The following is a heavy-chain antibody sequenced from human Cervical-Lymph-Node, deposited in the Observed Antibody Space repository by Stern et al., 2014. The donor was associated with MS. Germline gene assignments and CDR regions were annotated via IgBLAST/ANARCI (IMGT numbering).Heavy chain of an antibody. CDR2: VNPTDGRT. Sequence: QMQLVQSGAEVKKPGASVKVSCKASGDTFASYPIHWLRQAPGQGPVWMGIVNPTDGRTTYAQTFQGRVTMTRDTSTRTVYMELNSLRAEDTAMYFCANPLPYANWGQGTRVTVSS. CDR1: GDTFASYP. V-gene: IGHV1-46*03. CDR3: ANPLPYAN. J-gene: IGHJ1*01. D-gene: IGHD4-17*01.